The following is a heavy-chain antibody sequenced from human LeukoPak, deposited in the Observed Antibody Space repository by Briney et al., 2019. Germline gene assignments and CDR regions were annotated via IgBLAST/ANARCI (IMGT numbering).Heavy chain of an antibody. Sequence: GGSLRLSCAASGFTFRIYSMNWVRQAPGPGLEWVSSIGPTSDDIYYADSVKGRFTISRDNDKNSLYLQMNSLRAEDTAVYYCARDRGARGRGLAWGQGTQVTVSS. D-gene: IGHD3-10*01. CDR2: IGPTSDDI. V-gene: IGHV3-21*01. CDR1: GFTFRIYS. J-gene: IGHJ5*02. CDR3: ARDRGARGRGLA.